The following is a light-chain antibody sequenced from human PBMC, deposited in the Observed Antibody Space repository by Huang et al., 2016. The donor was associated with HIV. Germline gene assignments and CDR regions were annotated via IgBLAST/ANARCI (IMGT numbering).Light chain of an antibody. J-gene: IGKJ2*01. CDR3: QRYGSSPPYT. CDR1: QSLGSSS. Sequence: EVVLTQSPDTLSLAPGDRATRSGRASQSLGSSSFAWYQQKPGQAPRLLIYATSTRPTGIPDRFSGRGSGTDVSLTVTRLEPEDVAVYYCQRYGSSPPYTFGQGTKLEI. CDR2: ATS. V-gene: IGKV3-20*01.